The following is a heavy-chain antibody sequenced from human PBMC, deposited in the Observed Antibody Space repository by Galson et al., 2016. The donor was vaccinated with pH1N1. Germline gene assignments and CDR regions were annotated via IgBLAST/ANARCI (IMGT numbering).Heavy chain of an antibody. J-gene: IGHJ4*02. CDR2: VSQDGTYK. CDR3: AKDQYSGFDDEAFDQ. D-gene: IGHD5-12*01. V-gene: IGHV3-30*18. CDR1: GFTFSSHG. Sequence: SLRLSCAASGFTFSSHGLHWVRQAPGKGLEWVAVVSQDGTYKDYADSVKGRFTISRDNSRRTLLLHMNSLRPEDTAVYYCAKDQYSGFDDEAFDQWGQGTLVTVSS.